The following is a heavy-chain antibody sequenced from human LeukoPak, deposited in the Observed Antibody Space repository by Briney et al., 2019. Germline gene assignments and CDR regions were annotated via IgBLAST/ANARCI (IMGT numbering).Heavy chain of an antibody. CDR3: ARLEYYYVSGNYYKLFDY. CDR1: GFTFSGYW. Sequence: GGSLRLSCSASGFTFSGYWMHWVRQAPGKGLVWVSHINSDGSTTNYADSVKGRFTISRDNAKNSLYLQMNSLRDEDTAVYYCARLEYYYVSGNYYKLFDYWGQGTLVTVCS. CDR2: INSDGSTT. J-gene: IGHJ4*02. D-gene: IGHD3-10*01. V-gene: IGHV3-74*01.